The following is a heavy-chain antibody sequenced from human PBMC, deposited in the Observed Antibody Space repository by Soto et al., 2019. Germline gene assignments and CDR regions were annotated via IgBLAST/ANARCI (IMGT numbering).Heavy chain of an antibody. V-gene: IGHV4-61*01. CDR1: GGSVSSGSYY. CDR2: IYYSGST. J-gene: IGHJ6*02. Sequence: SETLSLTCTVSGGSVSSGSYYWSWIRQPPGKGLEWIGYIYYSGSTNYNPSLKSRATISVDTSKNQFSLKLSSVTAADTAVYYCAREHHTSGYCSSTSCPFYYGMDVWGQGTTVTVSS. D-gene: IGHD2-2*01. CDR3: AREHHTSGYCSSTSCPFYYGMDV.